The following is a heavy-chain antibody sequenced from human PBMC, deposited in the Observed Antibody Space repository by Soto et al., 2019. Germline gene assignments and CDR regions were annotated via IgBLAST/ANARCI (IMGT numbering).Heavy chain of an antibody. CDR1: GGSISSSSYY. V-gene: IGHV4-39*01. J-gene: IGHJ6*02. D-gene: IGHD2-15*01. Sequence: TLSLTCTVSGGSISSSSYYWGWIRQPPGKGLEWIGSIYYSGSTYYNPSLKSRVTISVDTSKNQFSLKLSSVTAADTAVYYCARLGGYCSGGSCYSNYYYYYGMDVWGQGTTVTVSS. CDR2: IYYSGST. CDR3: ARLGGYCSGGSCYSNYYYYYGMDV.